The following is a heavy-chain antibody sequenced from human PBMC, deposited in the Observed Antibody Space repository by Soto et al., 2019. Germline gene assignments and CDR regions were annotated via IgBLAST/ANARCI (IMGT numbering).Heavy chain of an antibody. V-gene: IGHV4-30-2*01. CDR3: ARVPDR. J-gene: IGHJ5*02. CDR1: GGSFSGYI. D-gene: IGHD2-2*01. Sequence: SETLSLTCDVYGGSFSGYIWTWIRQPPGKGLEWIGYIYHSGSTYYNPSLKSRVTISVDRSKKQFSLKLSSVTAADTAVYYCARVPDRWGQGTLVTVSS. CDR2: IYHSGST.